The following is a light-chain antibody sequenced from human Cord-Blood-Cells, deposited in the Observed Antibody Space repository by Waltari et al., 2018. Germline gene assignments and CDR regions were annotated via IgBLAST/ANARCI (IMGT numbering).Light chain of an antibody. CDR1: QSISSW. CDR2: DAS. J-gene: IGKJ2*01. Sequence: DIQMTQSPSTLSASVGDRVTITCRARQSISSWVAWYQQKPGKAPKLLIYDASSLASGVPSRFSGSGSGTEFTLTISSLQPDDFATYYCQQYNSYSYTFGQGTKLEIK. CDR3: QQYNSYSYT. V-gene: IGKV1-5*01.